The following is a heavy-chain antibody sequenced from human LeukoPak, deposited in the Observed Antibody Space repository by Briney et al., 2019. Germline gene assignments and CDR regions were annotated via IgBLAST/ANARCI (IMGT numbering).Heavy chain of an antibody. V-gene: IGHV3-30-3*01. J-gene: IGHJ4*02. CDR2: ISFDGSNK. CDR3: APEAGY. CDR1: GFTFSNYT. Sequence: GGSLRLSCAASGFTFSNYTMHWVRQAPGKGLEWVAVISFDGSNKYYADSVKGRFTISRDNSKNTLYLQMNSLRAEDTAVYYCAPEAGYWGQGTLVTVSS.